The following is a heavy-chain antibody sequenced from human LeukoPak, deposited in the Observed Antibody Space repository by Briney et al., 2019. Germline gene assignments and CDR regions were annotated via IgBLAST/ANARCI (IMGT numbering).Heavy chain of an antibody. Sequence: GGSLRLSCAASGFTFSTYEMNWLRQAPGKGLEWVALILYDGSKQYYADSVKGRFTISRDNAKNSLYLQMNSLRAEDTAVYYCARIEYYYDSSGDYWGQGTLVTVSS. J-gene: IGHJ4*02. D-gene: IGHD3-22*01. CDR2: ILYDGSKQ. V-gene: IGHV3-30*03. CDR1: GFTFSTYE. CDR3: ARIEYYYDSSGDY.